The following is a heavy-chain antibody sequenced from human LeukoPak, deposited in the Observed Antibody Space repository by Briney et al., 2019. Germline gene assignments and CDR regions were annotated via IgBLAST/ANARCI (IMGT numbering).Heavy chain of an antibody. J-gene: IGHJ6*03. CDR3: ARDSSIAAAGYMDV. CDR1: GGSISSYY. Sequence: SETLSLTCTVSGGSISSYYWSWIRQPAGKGLEWIGRIYTSGSTNYNPSLKSRVTMSVDTSKNQFSLKLSPVTAADTAVYYCARDSSIAAAGYMDVWGKGTTVTVSS. V-gene: IGHV4-4*07. D-gene: IGHD6-13*01. CDR2: IYTSGST.